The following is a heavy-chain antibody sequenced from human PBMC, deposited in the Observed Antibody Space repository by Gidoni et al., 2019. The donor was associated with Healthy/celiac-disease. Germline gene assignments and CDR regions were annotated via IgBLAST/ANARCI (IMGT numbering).Heavy chain of an antibody. J-gene: IGHJ4*02. CDR1: GFTFDDYA. V-gene: IGHV3-9*01. D-gene: IGHD5-18*01. Sequence: EVQLVESGGGLVQPGRSLRLSCAASGFTFDDYAMHWVRQAPGKGLEWVSGISWNSGSIGYADSVKGRFTISRDNAKNSLYLQMNSLRAEDTALYYCAKVQSWGIQLWIDYWGQGTLVTVSS. CDR3: AKVQSWGIQLWIDY. CDR2: ISWNSGSI.